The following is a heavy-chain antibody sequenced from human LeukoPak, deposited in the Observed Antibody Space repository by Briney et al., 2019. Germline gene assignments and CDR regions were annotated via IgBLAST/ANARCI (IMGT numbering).Heavy chain of an antibody. V-gene: IGHV3-33*01. CDR2: TWDGGSKT. J-gene: IGHJ4*02. D-gene: IGHD6-19*01. Sequence: PGRPLRLSLAASGFNFSSYGMHSVRQSPGKGLEWVAVTWDGGSKTYYADSVKGPFNSSRDNSKNTMYLKMNSLRAEDTPVYYCARDPRGIAVAGTLDYWGQGTQVTVTS. CDR1: GFNFSSYG. CDR3: ARDPRGIAVAGTLDY.